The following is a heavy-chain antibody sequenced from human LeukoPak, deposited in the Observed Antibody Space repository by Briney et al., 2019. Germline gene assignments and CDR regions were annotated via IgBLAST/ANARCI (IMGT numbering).Heavy chain of an antibody. J-gene: IGHJ5*02. Sequence: PGGSLRLSCAASGFTFSSYAMSWVRQAPGKGLEWVSAISGSGGSTYYADSVKGRFTISRDNSKNTLYLQMNSLRAEDTAVYYCAKLSLSGWGAAAGNWFDPWGQGTLVTVSS. CDR2: ISGSGGST. CDR3: AKLSLSGWGAAAGNWFDP. CDR1: GFTFSSYA. V-gene: IGHV3-23*01. D-gene: IGHD6-13*01.